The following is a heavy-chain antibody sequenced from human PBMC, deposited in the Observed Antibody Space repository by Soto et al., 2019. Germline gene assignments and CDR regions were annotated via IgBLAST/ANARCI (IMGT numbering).Heavy chain of an antibody. CDR3: AKDMDWGWDAFDI. CDR1: GFTFSSYA. CDR2: IRGSGGST. V-gene: IGHV3-23*01. J-gene: IGHJ3*02. D-gene: IGHD7-27*01. Sequence: EVQLLESGGDLAQPGGSLRLSCAASGFTFSSYAMSWVRQAPGKGLEWVSAIRGSGGSTYYADSVKGRFTISRDNSKTTLSLQMNSLRAEDTAVYYCAKDMDWGWDAFDIWGQGTMVTVSS.